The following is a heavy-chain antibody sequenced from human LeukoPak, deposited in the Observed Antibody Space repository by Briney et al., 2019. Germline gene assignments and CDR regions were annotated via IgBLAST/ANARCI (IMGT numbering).Heavy chain of an antibody. Sequence: PGGSLRLSCAASGFTFSSYGMHWVRQAPGKGLEWVAVIWYDGSNKYYADSVKGRFTISRDNSKNTLYLQMNSLRAEDTAVYYCARDFDYGGWSVDYWGQGTLVTVSS. V-gene: IGHV3-33*08. CDR3: ARDFDYGGWSVDY. CDR2: IWYDGSNK. D-gene: IGHD6-19*01. J-gene: IGHJ4*02. CDR1: GFTFSSYG.